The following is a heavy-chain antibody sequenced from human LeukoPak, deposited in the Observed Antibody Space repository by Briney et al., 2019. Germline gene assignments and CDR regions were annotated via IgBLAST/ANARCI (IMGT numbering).Heavy chain of an antibody. CDR2: ISSSSSYI. CDR3: AKDFVGALDY. V-gene: IGHV3-21*04. CDR1: GFTFSSYS. Sequence: GGSLRLSCAASGFTFSSYSMNWVRQAPGKGLEWVSSISSSSSYIYYPDSVKGRFTTSRDNAKNSLYLQMNSLRAEDTAVYYCAKDFVGALDYWGQGTLVTVSS. D-gene: IGHD1-26*01. J-gene: IGHJ4*02.